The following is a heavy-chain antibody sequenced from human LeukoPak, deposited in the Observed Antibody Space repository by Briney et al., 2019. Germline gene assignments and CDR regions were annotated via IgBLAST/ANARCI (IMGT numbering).Heavy chain of an antibody. CDR2: IYPGDSDT. CDR1: GYSFTSYW. D-gene: IGHD3-3*01. Sequence: GESLKISCKGSGYSFTSYWIGWVRQMPGKGLEWMGIIYPGDSDTRYSPSFQGRVTISADKSISTAYLQWSSLKASDTAMYYCARLGSRYDFWSGFRLYGMDVWGQGTTVTVSS. CDR3: ARLGSRYDFWSGFRLYGMDV. V-gene: IGHV5-51*01. J-gene: IGHJ6*02.